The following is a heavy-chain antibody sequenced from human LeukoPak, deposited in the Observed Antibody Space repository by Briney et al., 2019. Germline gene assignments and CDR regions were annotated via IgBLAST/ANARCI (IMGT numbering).Heavy chain of an antibody. D-gene: IGHD4-17*01. V-gene: IGHV4-34*01. CDR2: INHSGST. CDR3: ARHDCGDRADYDAFDI. Sequence: PSETLSLTCAVYGGSFSGYYWSWIRQPPGKGLEWIGEINHSGSTNYNPSLKSRVTISVDTSKNQFSLKLSSVTAADTAVYYCARHDCGDRADYDAFDIWGQGTMVTVSS. J-gene: IGHJ3*02. CDR1: GGSFSGYY.